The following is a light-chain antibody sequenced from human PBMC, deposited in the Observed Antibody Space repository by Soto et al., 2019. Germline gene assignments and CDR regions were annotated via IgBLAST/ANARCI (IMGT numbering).Light chain of an antibody. J-gene: IGLJ3*02. Sequence: QSALTQPASVSGSPGQSITISCTGISSDAGTYNLVSWYQQYPGKGPKLIIYEATKRPSGVSNRFSAFKSGDTASLTISGLQAEDEADYYCCSYAGSLSWVFGGGTKLTVL. V-gene: IGLV2-23*01. CDR1: SSDAGTYNL. CDR2: EAT. CDR3: CSYAGSLSWV.